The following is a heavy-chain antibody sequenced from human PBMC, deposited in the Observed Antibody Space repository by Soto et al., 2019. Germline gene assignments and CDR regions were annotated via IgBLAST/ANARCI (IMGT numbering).Heavy chain of an antibody. V-gene: IGHV4-31*03. CDR1: GGSIISGGYC. CDR2: IYYSGST. D-gene: IGHD1-26*01. Sequence: SETLSLTCTVSGGSIISGGYCWTWIRQHPGKGLEWIGYIYYSGSTYYKPSLKSRVTISVDTSTSTLYMELRSLRSEDTAVYYCATRVGSVGVLDYWGLGTLVTVSS. J-gene: IGHJ4*02. CDR3: ATRVGSVGVLDY.